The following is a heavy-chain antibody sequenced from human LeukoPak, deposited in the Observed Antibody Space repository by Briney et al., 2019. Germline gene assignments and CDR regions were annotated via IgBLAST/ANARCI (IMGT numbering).Heavy chain of an antibody. V-gene: IGHV1-2*02. CDR2: INPNSGST. CDR3: VRDDYVWGSSRINWFDP. D-gene: IGHD3-16*01. Sequence: ASVKVSCKASGYTFIGYYMHWVRQAPGQGLEWMGWINPNSGSTNYAQKFQGRVTMTRDTSSSTAYMELSGLRVDDTAVYYCVRDDYVWGSSRINWFDPWGQGTLVTVSS. J-gene: IGHJ5*02. CDR1: GYTFIGYY.